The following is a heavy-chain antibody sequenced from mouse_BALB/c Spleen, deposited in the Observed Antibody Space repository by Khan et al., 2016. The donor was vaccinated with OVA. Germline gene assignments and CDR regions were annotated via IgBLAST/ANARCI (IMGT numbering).Heavy chain of an antibody. Sequence: EVELVESGGGLVQPGGSLKLSCAASGFTFSSYGMSWVRQTPDKRLELVATINSNGGSTYYPDSVKGRFTISRDNAKNTLYLQMSSLKSEDTAMYYCARVVSRGAMDYWGQGPSVTVSS. D-gene: IGHD2-2*01. CDR3: ARVVSRGAMDY. CDR1: GFTFSSYG. V-gene: IGHV5-6-3*01. J-gene: IGHJ4*01. CDR2: INSNGGST.